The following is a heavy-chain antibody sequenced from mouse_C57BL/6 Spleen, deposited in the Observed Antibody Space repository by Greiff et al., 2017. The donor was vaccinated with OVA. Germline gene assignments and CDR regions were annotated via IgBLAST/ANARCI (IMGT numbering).Heavy chain of an antibody. Sequence: QVQLKESGAELARPGASVKLSCKASGYTFTSYGISWVKQRTGQGLEWIGEIYPRSGNTYYNEKFKGKATMTADKSSSTAYMELRSLTSEDSAVYFCARRGRDPYYAMDYWGQGTSVTVSS. V-gene: IGHV1-81*01. J-gene: IGHJ4*01. D-gene: IGHD3-3*01. CDR3: ARRGRDPYYAMDY. CDR2: IYPRSGNT. CDR1: GYTFTSYG.